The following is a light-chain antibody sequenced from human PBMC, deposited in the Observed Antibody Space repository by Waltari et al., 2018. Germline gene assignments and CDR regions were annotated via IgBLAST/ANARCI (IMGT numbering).Light chain of an antibody. CDR3: QSYDSSLSGWV. CDR2: GTS. Sequence: QSVLTQPPPVSGAPGQRVTISCTGSSSNIGAGHDVHWYQQLPGTAPKLLIYGTSIRPSGVPDRFSGSKSGTSASLAITGLQAEDEADYYCQSYDSSLSGWVFGGG. V-gene: IGLV1-40*01. CDR1: SSNIGAGHD. J-gene: IGLJ3*02.